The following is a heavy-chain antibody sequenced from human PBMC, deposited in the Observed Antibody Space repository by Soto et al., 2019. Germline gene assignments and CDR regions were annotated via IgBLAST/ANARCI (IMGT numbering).Heavy chain of an antibody. V-gene: IGHV4-34*01. J-gene: IGHJ6*02. CDR1: GGSFSGYY. D-gene: IGHD6-6*01. Sequence: PSETLSLTCAVYGGSFSGYYWSWIRQPPGKGLEWIGEINHSGSTNYNPSLKSRVSISVDTSKNQFSLKLSSVTAADTAVYYCPRGCIAARRHNYYYYGMDVWGQGTTVTVSS. CDR3: PRGCIAARRHNYYYYGMDV. CDR2: INHSGST.